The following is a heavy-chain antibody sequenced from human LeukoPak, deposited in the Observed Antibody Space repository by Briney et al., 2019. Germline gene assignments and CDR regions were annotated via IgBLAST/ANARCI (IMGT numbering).Heavy chain of an antibody. V-gene: IGHV4-59*11. J-gene: IGHJ5*02. CDR3: ARVGDVGATNWFDP. CDR1: GGSISSHY. D-gene: IGHD1-26*01. CDR2: IYYTGST. Sequence: SETLSLTCTVSGGSISSHYWSWIRQPPGKGLEWIGSIYYTGSTYYNPSLKSRVTISINTSKNQFSLKLSSVTAADTAVYYCARVGDVGATNWFDPWGQGTLVTVSS.